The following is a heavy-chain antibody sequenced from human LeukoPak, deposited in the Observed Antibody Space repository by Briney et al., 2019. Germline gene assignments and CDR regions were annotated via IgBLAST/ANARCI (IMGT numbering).Heavy chain of an antibody. J-gene: IGHJ4*02. CDR3: AKWGAQLGWAAVNDY. D-gene: IGHD6-13*01. CDR1: GFTFSSYA. CDR2: ISYDGSNK. Sequence: GRSLRLSCAASGFTFSSYAMHWVRQAPGKGLEWVAVISYDGSNKYYADSVKGRFTISRDNSKNTLYLQLNSLRAEDTAVYYCAKWGAQLGWAAVNDYWGQGTQVTVSS. V-gene: IGHV3-30*04.